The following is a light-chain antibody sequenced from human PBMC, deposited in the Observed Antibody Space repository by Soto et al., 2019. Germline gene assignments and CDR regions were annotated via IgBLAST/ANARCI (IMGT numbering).Light chain of an antibody. Sequence: QSALTQPASVSGCPGQSITISCTGTSSDVGYDNYVSWYQQHPGKAPKLMIYDVRYRPSGVSDRFSGSKSGNTASLTLSGLQAEDEADYYCSSYTSSSTLVFGTGTKLTVL. CDR1: SSDVGYDNY. CDR3: SSYTSSSTLV. J-gene: IGLJ1*01. V-gene: IGLV2-14*03. CDR2: DVR.